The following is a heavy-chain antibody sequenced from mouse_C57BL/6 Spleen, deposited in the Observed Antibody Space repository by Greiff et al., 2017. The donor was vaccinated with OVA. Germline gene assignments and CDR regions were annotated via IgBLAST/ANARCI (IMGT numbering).Heavy chain of an antibody. V-gene: IGHV1-82*01. D-gene: IGHD2-4*01. CDR2: IYPGDGDT. Sequence: QVQLQQSGPELVKPGASVKISCKASGYAFSSSWMNWVKQRPGKGLEWIGRIYPGDGDTNYNGKFKGKATLTADKSSSTAYMQLSSLTSEDSAVYFCARKGYDCSGFDYWGQGTTLTVSS. J-gene: IGHJ2*01. CDR1: GYAFSSSW. CDR3: ARKGYDCSGFDY.